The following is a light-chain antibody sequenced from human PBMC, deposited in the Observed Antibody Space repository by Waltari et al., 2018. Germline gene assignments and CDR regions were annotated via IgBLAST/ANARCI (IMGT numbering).Light chain of an antibody. CDR2: KAS. V-gene: IGKV1-5*03. CDR1: LSVRTW. J-gene: IGKJ2*01. Sequence: DIQMTQSPSTLSASVGDRVTITCRASLSVRTWLAWYQQKPGKAPKLLIYKASSLESGVPSRFSGSGSGTEFTLTISSLQPDDFATYYCQQCHSYSFGQGTKVEI. CDR3: QQCHSYS.